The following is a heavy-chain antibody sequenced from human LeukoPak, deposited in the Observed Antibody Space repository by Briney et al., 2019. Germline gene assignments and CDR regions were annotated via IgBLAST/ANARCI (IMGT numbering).Heavy chain of an antibody. Sequence: PGGSRRLSCAASGFIFSTNTMSWVRQAPGKGLEWVSSISGTGYSTYYADSVKGRFSISRDNSKNTLYLQMSSLRAEDTALYYCAKAAREWLVQGTFDYWGQGALVTVSS. CDR1: GFIFSTNT. CDR3: AKAAREWLVQGTFDY. J-gene: IGHJ4*02. D-gene: IGHD6-19*01. CDR2: ISGTGYST. V-gene: IGHV3-23*01.